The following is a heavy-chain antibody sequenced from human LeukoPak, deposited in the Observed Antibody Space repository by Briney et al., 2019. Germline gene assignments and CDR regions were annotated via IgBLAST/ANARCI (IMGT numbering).Heavy chain of an antibody. V-gene: IGHV3-11*05. Sequence: GGSLRLSCAASGFTFSDYYMSWIRQAPGKGLEWVSYISSSSSYTNYADSVKGRFTISRDNAKNSLYLQMYSLRAEDTAVYYCARVVRGSYYADYFDYWGQGTLVTVSS. J-gene: IGHJ4*02. CDR1: GFTFSDYY. CDR2: ISSSSSYT. D-gene: IGHD1-26*01. CDR3: ARVVRGSYYADYFDY.